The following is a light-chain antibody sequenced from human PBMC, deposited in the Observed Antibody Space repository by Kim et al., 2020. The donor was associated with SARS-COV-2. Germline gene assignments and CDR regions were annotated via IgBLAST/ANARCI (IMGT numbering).Light chain of an antibody. Sequence: AHVGERVTPSCRARQRIRRACAWCKQRKGKEPKGLCYDASPVGNGVPSRFRGSGAGTEFTLTISRLHPEEFATHYCQQFKNYTQTFGPGTKVDIK. CDR1: QRIRRA. V-gene: IGKV1D-13*01. J-gene: IGKJ3*01. CDR3: QQFKNYTQT. CDR2: DAS.